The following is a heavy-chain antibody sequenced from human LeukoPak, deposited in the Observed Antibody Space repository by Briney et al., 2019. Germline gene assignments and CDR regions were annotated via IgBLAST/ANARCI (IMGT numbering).Heavy chain of an antibody. V-gene: IGHV4-30-4*08. Sequence: SQTLSLTCTVSGGSISSGDYYWRWIRQPPGKGLEWIGYIYYSGSTYYNPSLKSRVTISVDTSKNPFSLKLSSVTAADTAVYYCARGSRDDYSLRFQWFDPWGQGTLVTVSS. CDR2: IYYSGST. J-gene: IGHJ5*02. D-gene: IGHD5-24*01. CDR1: GGSISSGDYY. CDR3: ARGSRDDYSLRFQWFDP.